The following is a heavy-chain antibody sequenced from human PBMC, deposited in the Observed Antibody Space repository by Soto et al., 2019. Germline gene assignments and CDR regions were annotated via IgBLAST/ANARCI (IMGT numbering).Heavy chain of an antibody. CDR2: ISYDGSNK. CDR3: ARDLVAARSYYYYGMDV. Sequence: GGSLRLSCAASGFTFSSYAMHWVRQAPGKGLEWVAVISYDGSNKYYADSVKGRFTISRDNSKNTLYLQMNSLRAEDTAVYYCARDLVAARSYYYYGMDVWGQGTTVTVSS. D-gene: IGHD6-6*01. V-gene: IGHV3-30-3*01. J-gene: IGHJ6*02. CDR1: GFTFSSYA.